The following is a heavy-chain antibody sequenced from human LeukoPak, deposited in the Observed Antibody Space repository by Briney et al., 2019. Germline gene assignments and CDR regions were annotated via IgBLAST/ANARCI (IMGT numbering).Heavy chain of an antibody. CDR2: IRLNDNKI. CDR3: AREHRAYCGGDCLMNWFDP. D-gene: IGHD2-21*02. Sequence: PGGSLRLSCAASGFSVSTYSMNWVRQAPGKGLEWVSYIRLNDNKIKYADSVEGRFTISTDTAKNSVYLQMNSLRAEDTAVYYCAREHRAYCGGDCLMNWFDPWGQGTLVTVSS. V-gene: IGHV3-48*01. J-gene: IGHJ5*02. CDR1: GFSVSTYS.